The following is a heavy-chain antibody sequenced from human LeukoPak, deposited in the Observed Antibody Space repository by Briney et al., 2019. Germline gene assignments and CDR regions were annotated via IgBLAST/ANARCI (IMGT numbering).Heavy chain of an antibody. Sequence: SETLSLTCTVSGGSISSGGYYWSWLRQHPGKGLEWIGYVYYSGSTNYNPSLKSRVTISVDTSKNQFSLKLSSVTAADTAVYYCAGRGWAFDYWGQGTLVTVSS. D-gene: IGHD6-19*01. V-gene: IGHV4-61*08. J-gene: IGHJ4*02. CDR2: VYYSGST. CDR1: GGSISSGGYY. CDR3: AGRGWAFDY.